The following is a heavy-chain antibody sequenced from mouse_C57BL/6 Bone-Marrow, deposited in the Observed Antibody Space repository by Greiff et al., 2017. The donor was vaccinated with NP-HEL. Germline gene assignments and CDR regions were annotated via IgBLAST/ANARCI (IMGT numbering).Heavy chain of an antibody. CDR2: INPSTGGT. CDR1: GYSFTGYY. Sequence: EVQLQQSGPELVKPGASVKISCKASGYSFTGYYMNWVKQSPEKSLEWIGEINPSTGGTTYNQKFKAKATLTVDKSSSTAYMQLKSLTSEDSAVYYCAGRWLLDYYAMDYWGQGTSVTVSS. CDR3: AGRWLLDYYAMDY. J-gene: IGHJ4*01. D-gene: IGHD2-3*01. V-gene: IGHV1-42*01.